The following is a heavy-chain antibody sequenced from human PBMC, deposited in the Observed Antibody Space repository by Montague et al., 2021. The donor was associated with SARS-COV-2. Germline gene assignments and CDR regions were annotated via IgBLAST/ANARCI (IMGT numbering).Heavy chain of an antibody. CDR2: INHSGST. Sequence: SETLSLTCAAYGGSFSGYYWSWIRQPPGKGLEWIGEINHSGSTNYNPSLKSQVTISVDTSKNQFSLKLSSVTAADTAVYYCTREGYQVLWSDYYYYGMDVWGQGTTVTVSS. CDR3: TREGYQVLWSDYYYYGMDV. J-gene: IGHJ6*02. D-gene: IGHD2-2*01. CDR1: GGSFSGYY. V-gene: IGHV4-34*01.